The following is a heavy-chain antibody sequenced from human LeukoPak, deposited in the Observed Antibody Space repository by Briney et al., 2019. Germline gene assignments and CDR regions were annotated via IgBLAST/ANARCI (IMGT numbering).Heavy chain of an antibody. J-gene: IGHJ5*02. V-gene: IGHV4-61*02. D-gene: IGHD5-24*01. CDR1: GGSISSGSYY. CDR2: IYTSGST. CDR3: ARAEMATITGYWFDP. Sequence: PSETLSLTYTVSGGSISSGSYYWSWIRQPAGKGLEWIGRIYTSGSTNYNPSLKSRVTISVDTSKNQFSLKLSSVTAADTAVYYCARAEMATITGYWFDPWGQGTLVTVSS.